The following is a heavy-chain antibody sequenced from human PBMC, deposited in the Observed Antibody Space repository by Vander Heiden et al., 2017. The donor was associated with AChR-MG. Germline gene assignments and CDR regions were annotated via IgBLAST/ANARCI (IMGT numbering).Heavy chain of an antibody. D-gene: IGHD2-15*01. J-gene: IGHJ4*02. Sequence: QVQLVESGGGVVQPGGSLRPSCAASGFSFSRYGMHWVLQAPGKGLEWVAFILYDGTTEDYVDSAKGRFTVSRDNSNNTLYLQMNSLRAEDTAIYYCAKDNLGFCSGGRCYGALDYWGQGTLVTVSS. CDR2: ILYDGTTE. V-gene: IGHV3-30*18. CDR1: GFSFSRYG. CDR3: AKDNLGFCSGGRCYGALDY.